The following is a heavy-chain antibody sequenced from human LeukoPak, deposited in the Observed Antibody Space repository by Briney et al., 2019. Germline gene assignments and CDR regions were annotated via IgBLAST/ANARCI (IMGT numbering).Heavy chain of an antibody. CDR1: GYTFTGYY. V-gene: IGHV1-2*02. J-gene: IGHJ4*02. D-gene: IGHD5-12*01. CDR2: INPNSGGT. CDR3: ARVSGGYSGYEG. Sequence: ASVKVSCKASGYTFTGYYMHWVRQAPGQGLEGMGWINPNSGGTNYAPQFQGRVTMTRDTSISTAYMELSRLRSDDTAVYYCARVSGGYSGYEGWGQGTLVTVSS.